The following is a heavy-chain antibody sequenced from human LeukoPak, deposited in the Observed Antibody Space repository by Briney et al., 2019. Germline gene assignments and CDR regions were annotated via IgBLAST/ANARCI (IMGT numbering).Heavy chain of an antibody. CDR3: ARGGIVGATRPTYFDY. Sequence: ASVKVSCKASGYTFTSYGISWVRQAPGQGLEWMGWISAYNGNTNYAQKLQDRVTMTTDTSTSTAYIELMSLRSDDTDVFYCARGGIVGATRPTYFDYWGQGTLVTVSS. V-gene: IGHV1-18*01. CDR1: GYTFTSYG. D-gene: IGHD1-26*01. J-gene: IGHJ4*02. CDR2: ISAYNGNT.